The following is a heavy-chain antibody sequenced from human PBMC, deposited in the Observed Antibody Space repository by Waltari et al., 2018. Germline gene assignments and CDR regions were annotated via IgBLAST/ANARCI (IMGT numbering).Heavy chain of an antibody. J-gene: IGHJ3*02. CDR3: AKVEWDYDFWSGYRDAFDI. Sequence: QVQLVESGGGVVQPGGSLRISCAASGFTFSSYGMPWVRQAPGKRLEWVAFIRYDGSNKYYADSVKGRFTISRDNSKNTLYLQMNSLRAEDTAVYYCAKVEWDYDFWSGYRDAFDIWGQGTMVTVSS. D-gene: IGHD3-3*01. CDR1: GFTFSSYG. V-gene: IGHV3-30*02. CDR2: IRYDGSNK.